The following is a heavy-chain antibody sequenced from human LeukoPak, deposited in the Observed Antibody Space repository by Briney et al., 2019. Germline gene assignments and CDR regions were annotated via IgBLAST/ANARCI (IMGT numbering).Heavy chain of an antibody. V-gene: IGHV1-2*06. CDR2: INPNSGDT. CDR3: ARGVVVVAATQMDY. D-gene: IGHD2-15*01. J-gene: IGHJ4*02. Sequence: GASVKVSCKASGYTFTDYYMHWVRQAPGQGLEWMGRINPNSGDTNHAQKFQGRVTMTRDTSISTAYMELSRLTSDDTAVYYCARGVVVVAATQMDYWGQGTLVTVSS. CDR1: GYTFTDYY.